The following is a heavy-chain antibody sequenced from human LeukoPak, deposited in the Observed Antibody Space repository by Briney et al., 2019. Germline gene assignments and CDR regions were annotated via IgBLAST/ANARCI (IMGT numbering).Heavy chain of an antibody. J-gene: IGHJ4*02. D-gene: IGHD4-11*01. Sequence: SETLSLTCTVSGGSISSSSYYWGWIRQPPGKGLEWIGSIYYSGSTYYNPSLKSRVTISVDTSKNQFSLKLSSVTAADTAVYYCARQGRDYSNYVADYWGQGTLVIVSS. CDR1: GGSISSSSYY. V-gene: IGHV4-39*01. CDR2: IYYSGST. CDR3: ARQGRDYSNYVADY.